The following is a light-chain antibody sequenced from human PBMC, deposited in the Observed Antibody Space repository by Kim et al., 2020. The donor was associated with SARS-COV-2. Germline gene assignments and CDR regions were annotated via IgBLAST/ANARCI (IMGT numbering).Light chain of an antibody. CDR3: QQYETLPLT. CDR2: GTS. CDR1: QSVSVSY. Sequence: ETVLTQFPGTLSLSPGKTATLSCRASQSVSVSYLAWYQKKTGQPPRFLIYGTSSRAAGIPDRFRGSGFGTDFTLTISGLEPEDFAVYFCQQYETLPLTFGGGTKVDIK. V-gene: IGKV3-20*01. J-gene: IGKJ4*01.